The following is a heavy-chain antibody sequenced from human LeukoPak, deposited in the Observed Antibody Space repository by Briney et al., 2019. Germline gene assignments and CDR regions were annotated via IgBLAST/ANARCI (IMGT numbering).Heavy chain of an antibody. CDR3: ARAPYYSHVEFYFDY. V-gene: IGHV3-7*03. J-gene: IGHJ4*02. D-gene: IGHD3-22*01. CDR1: GGSISSSNW. CDR2: MKQDGSEK. Sequence: GTLSLTCAVSGGSISSSNWWSWVRQAPGQGLEWVANMKQDGSEKYYVDSVKGRFTISRDNAKNSLYLQMNSLRAEDTAVYYCARAPYYSHVEFYFDYWGQGTLVTVSS.